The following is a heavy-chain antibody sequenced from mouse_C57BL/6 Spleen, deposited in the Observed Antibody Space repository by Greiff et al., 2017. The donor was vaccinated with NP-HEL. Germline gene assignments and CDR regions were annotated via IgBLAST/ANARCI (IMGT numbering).Heavy chain of an antibody. V-gene: IGHV1-55*01. D-gene: IGHD2-1*01. CDR3: ARWGYGNPYYAMDY. Sequence: QVQLQQPGAELVKPGASVKMSCKASGYTFTSYWITWVKQRPGQGLEWIGDIYPGSGSTNYNEKFKSKATLTVDTSSSTAYMQLSSLTSEDSAVYYCARWGYGNPYYAMDYWGQGTSVPVSS. CDR1: GYTFTSYW. J-gene: IGHJ4*01. CDR2: IYPGSGST.